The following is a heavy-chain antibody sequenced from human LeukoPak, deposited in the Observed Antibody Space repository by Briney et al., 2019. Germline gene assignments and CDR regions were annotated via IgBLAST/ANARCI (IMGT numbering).Heavy chain of an antibody. CDR1: GGSISSYY. J-gene: IGHJ6*03. CDR2: IYYSGST. D-gene: IGHD6-13*01. Sequence: SETLSLTCTVSGGSISSYYWSWIRQPPGKGLEWIRYIYYSGSTNYNPSLKSRVTISVDTSKNQFSLKLSSVTAADTAVYYCARCIAAAGTVDYYYMDVWGKGTTVTVSS. CDR3: ARCIAAAGTVDYYYMDV. V-gene: IGHV4-59*01.